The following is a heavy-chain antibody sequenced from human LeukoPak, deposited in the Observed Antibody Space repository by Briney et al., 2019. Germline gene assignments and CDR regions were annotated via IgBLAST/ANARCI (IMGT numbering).Heavy chain of an antibody. CDR1: GGTFSSYA. J-gene: IGHJ4*02. Sequence: SVKVSCKASGGTFSSYAISWVRQAPGQGLEWMGRIIPILGIANYAQKLQGRVTITADKSTRTAYMELSSLRSEDTDVYYCARAARRAAGIAAAGPLGYWGQGTLVTVSS. CDR3: ARAARRAAGIAAAGPLGY. D-gene: IGHD6-13*01. V-gene: IGHV1-69*04. CDR2: IIPILGIA.